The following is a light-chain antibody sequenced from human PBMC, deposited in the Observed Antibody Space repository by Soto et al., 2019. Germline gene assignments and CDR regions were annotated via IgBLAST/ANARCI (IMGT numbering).Light chain of an antibody. J-gene: IGKJ1*01. Sequence: EIVLTQSPGTLSLSPGERATLSCRASQSVSSIYLAWYQQKPGQAPRLLIYGASSRATGIPDGFSGSGSGTDFTLTISRLEPEDFAVYYCQQYGSSRWTFGQGTKVDIK. CDR1: QSVSSIY. CDR2: GAS. V-gene: IGKV3-20*01. CDR3: QQYGSSRWT.